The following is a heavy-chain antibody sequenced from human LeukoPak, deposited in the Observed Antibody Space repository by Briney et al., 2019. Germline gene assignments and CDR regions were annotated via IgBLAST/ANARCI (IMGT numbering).Heavy chain of an antibody. V-gene: IGHV4-59*01. J-gene: IGHJ4*02. CDR2: IRYSGNT. CDR1: RGSINSYY. CDR3: ARAQRGYSFVFDL. D-gene: IGHD5-18*01. Sequence: SETLSLTCTVSRGSINSYYWIWIRQPPGKALEWVGYIRYSGNTNYNPSLKSRVTISLDASKNQFSLKLTSVTAADTALYYCARAQRGYSFVFDLWGLGTLATVSS.